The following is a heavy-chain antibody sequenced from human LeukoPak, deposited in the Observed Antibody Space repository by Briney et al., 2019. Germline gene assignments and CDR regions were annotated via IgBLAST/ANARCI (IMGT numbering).Heavy chain of an antibody. CDR1: GGSFSGYY. D-gene: IGHD1-26*01. V-gene: IGHV4-34*01. J-gene: IGHJ4*02. CDR2: INHSGST. CDR3: ARGSGSYYYRPFDY. Sequence: SETLSLTCAVYGGSFSGYYWSWIRQPPGKGLEWIGEINHSGSTNYNPSLKSRVTISVDTSKNQFSLKLSSVTAADTAVYSCARGSGSYYYRPFDYWGQGTLVTVSS.